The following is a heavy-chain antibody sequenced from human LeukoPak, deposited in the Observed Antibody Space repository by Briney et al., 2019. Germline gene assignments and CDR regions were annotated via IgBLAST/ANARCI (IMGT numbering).Heavy chain of an antibody. CDR3: ARGWAAAGIRARGFDY. D-gene: IGHD6-13*01. Sequence: PGGSLRLSCAASGFTFSSYGMHWVRQTPGKGLEWVAVIWYDGSNKYYADSVKGRFTISRDNSKNTLYLQMNSLRAEDTAVYYCARGWAAAGIRARGFDYWGQGTLVTVSS. J-gene: IGHJ4*02. CDR1: GFTFSSYG. CDR2: IWYDGSNK. V-gene: IGHV3-33*01.